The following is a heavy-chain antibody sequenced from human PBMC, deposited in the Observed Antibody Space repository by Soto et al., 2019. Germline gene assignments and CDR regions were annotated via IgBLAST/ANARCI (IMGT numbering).Heavy chain of an antibody. CDR3: ARAEPLRTFVNWFAP. CDR1: GGTFSSYA. D-gene: IGHD1-26*01. V-gene: IGHV1-69*06. Sequence: GASVKVSCKASGGTFSSYAISWVRQAPGQGLEWMGGIIPIFGTANYAQKFQGRVTITADKSTSTAYMELRSLRSEDTAVYYCARAEPLRTFVNWFAPWGQGTLVTVSS. J-gene: IGHJ5*02. CDR2: IIPIFGTA.